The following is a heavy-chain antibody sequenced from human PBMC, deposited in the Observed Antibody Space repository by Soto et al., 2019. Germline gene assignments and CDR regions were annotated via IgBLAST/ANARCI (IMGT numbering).Heavy chain of an antibody. V-gene: IGHV1-69*13. CDR2: IIPIFGTA. Sequence: SVKVSCKASGGTFSSYAISWVRQAPGQGLEWMGGIIPIFGTANYAQKLQGRVTITADESTSTAYMELSSLRSEDTAVYYCARGSGYCSSTSCYTDFDYWGQGTLVTVSS. CDR1: GGTFSSYA. D-gene: IGHD2-2*02. CDR3: ARGSGYCSSTSCYTDFDY. J-gene: IGHJ4*02.